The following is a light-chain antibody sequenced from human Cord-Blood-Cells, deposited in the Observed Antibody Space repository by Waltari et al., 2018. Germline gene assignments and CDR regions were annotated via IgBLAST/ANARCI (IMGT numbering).Light chain of an antibody. Sequence: SYELTQPPSVSVSPGQTARITCSGDALPKQYAYWYQQKPGQAPVLVIYKDSERPSGIPERFSGSSSGTTGTLTIIGVQAEDEADYYCQSADSSGTSRVFGGGTKLTVL. CDR3: QSADSSGTSRV. CDR1: ALPKQY. V-gene: IGLV3-25*03. J-gene: IGLJ3*02. CDR2: KDS.